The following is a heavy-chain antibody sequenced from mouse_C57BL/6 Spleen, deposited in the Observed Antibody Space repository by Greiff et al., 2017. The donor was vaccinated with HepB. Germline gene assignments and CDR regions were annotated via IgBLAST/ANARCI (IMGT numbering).Heavy chain of an antibody. Sequence: VKLVESGPGLVAPSQSLSITCTVSGFSLTSYGVSWVRQPPGKGLEWLGVIWGDGSTNYHSALISRLSISKDNSKSQVFLKLNSLQTDDTATYYCAKPEGYYERVWFAYWGQGTLVTVSA. CDR2: IWGDGST. J-gene: IGHJ3*01. V-gene: IGHV2-3*01. D-gene: IGHD2-3*01. CDR3: AKPEGYYERVWFAY. CDR1: GFSLTSYG.